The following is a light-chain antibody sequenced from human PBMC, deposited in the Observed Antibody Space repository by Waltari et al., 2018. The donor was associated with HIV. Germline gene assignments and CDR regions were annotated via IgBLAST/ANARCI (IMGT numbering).Light chain of an antibody. J-gene: IGLJ2*01. CDR3: QVWDSGSAHVV. CDR1: NIGSKS. V-gene: IGLV3-21*02. Sequence: SYVLTQPPSVSVAPGQTAGITCGGDNIGSKSVHWYQQKPGQAPVLLIYDGADRPSGIPERFSGYNSENTATLTIGRVEAGDEADYYCQVWDSGSAHVVFGGGTNLAVL. CDR2: DGA.